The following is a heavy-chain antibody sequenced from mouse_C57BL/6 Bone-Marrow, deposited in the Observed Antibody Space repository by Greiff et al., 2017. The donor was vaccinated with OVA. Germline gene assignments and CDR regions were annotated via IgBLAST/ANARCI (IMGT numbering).Heavy chain of an antibody. CDR3: TSDIWYGEV. CDR2: IDPENGDT. V-gene: IGHV14-4*01. CDR1: GFTITDDY. Sequence: VQLQQSGAELVRPGASVKLSCTASGFTITDDYMHWVKQRPEQGLEWIGWIDPENGDTEYTSKFKGKATITADTSSNPAYLQLGSLTSEDTAVYDCTSDIWYGEVWGTGTTVTVTS. J-gene: IGHJ1*03.